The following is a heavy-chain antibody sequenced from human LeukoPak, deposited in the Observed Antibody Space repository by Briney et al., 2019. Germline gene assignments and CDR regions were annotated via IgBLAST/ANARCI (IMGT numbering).Heavy chain of an antibody. CDR2: INHSGST. CDR1: GGSFSGYY. Sequence: SXTCXVYGGSFSGYYWSWIRQPPGKGLEWIGEINHSGSTNYNPSLTSRVTISVDTSKNQFSLKLSSVTAADTAVYYCARGGSSGYLTDFDYWGQGTLVTVSS. J-gene: IGHJ4*02. V-gene: IGHV4-34*01. D-gene: IGHD3-22*01. CDR3: ARGGSSGYLTDFDY.